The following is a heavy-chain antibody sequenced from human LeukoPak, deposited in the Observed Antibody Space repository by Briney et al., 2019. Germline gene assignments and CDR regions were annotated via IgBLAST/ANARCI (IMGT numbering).Heavy chain of an antibody. J-gene: IGHJ4*02. CDR1: GFTFSSYS. Sequence: AGSLRLSCAASGFTFSSYSMSWVRQAPGKGLEWVSAISGSGGSTYYADSVKGRFTISRDNSKNTLYLQMNSLRAEDTAVYYCAKASWFPYYFDQWGQGTLVTVSS. D-gene: IGHD6-13*01. V-gene: IGHV3-23*01. CDR3: AKASWFPYYFDQ. CDR2: ISGSGGST.